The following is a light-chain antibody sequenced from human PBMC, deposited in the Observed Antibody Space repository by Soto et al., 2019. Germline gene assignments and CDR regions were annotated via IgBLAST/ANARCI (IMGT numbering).Light chain of an antibody. J-gene: IGKJ1*01. CDR3: HQYVASPRT. Sequence: EIVLTQSPRTLSLSPGERATLSCRASQSIAGGYLAWYQHRPGQAPRLLISGAYRRAAGIPDRFSGSGSGTDFTLTISRLQPEDFALYYCHQYVASPRTFGQGTKVQFK. CDR2: GAY. CDR1: QSIAGGY. V-gene: IGKV3-20*01.